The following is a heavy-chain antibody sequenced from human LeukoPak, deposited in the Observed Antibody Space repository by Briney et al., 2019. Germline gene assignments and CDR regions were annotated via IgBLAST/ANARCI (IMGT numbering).Heavy chain of an antibody. CDR1: GFTFSSYA. CDR2: ISGSGGST. Sequence: GGSLRLSCAASGFTFSSYAMSWVRQAPGKGLEWVSAISGSGGSTYYADSMKGRFTISRDNSKNTLYLQMNSLRAEDTAVYYCARDRPEWDTGSGSYSDYWGQGTLVTVSS. V-gene: IGHV3-23*01. J-gene: IGHJ4*02. D-gene: IGHD1-26*01. CDR3: ARDRPEWDTGSGSYSDY.